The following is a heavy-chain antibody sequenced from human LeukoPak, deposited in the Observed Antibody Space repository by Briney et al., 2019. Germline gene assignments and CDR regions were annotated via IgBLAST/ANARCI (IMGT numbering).Heavy chain of an antibody. Sequence: GGSLRLSCAASGLIFSNYWMSWVRQAPGKGLEWVANIKQDGSEKYYVDSVKGRFTISRDNVKNSLYLQMNSLRAEDTAVYYCARQRYCSSTSCYAVDEYWGQGTLVTVSS. CDR2: IKQDGSEK. V-gene: IGHV3-7*01. CDR1: GLIFSNYW. D-gene: IGHD2-2*01. CDR3: ARQRYCSSTSCYAVDEY. J-gene: IGHJ4*02.